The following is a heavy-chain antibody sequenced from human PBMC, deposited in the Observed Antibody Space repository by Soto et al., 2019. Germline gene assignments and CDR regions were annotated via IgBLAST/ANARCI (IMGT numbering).Heavy chain of an antibody. CDR3: ARDRGPSSGYYPYWFDA. CDR2: IIPIFGTA. Sequence: QVQLVQSGAEVKKPGSSVKVSCKASGGTFSSYAISWVRQAPGQGLEWMGEIIPIFGTANYAQKFQGRVTITGDESTSTADMVLSSLRSEDTAVDYCARDRGPSSGYYPYWFDAWGQGTMVTVSA. V-gene: IGHV1-69*12. CDR1: GGTFSSYA. D-gene: IGHD3-22*01. J-gene: IGHJ5*02.